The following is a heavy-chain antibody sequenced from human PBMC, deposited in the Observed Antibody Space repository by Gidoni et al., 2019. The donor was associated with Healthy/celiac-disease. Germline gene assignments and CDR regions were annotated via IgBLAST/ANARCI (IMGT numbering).Heavy chain of an antibody. CDR1: GFTFSDYY. V-gene: IGHV3-11*01. CDR2: ISSSGSTI. D-gene: IGHD3-10*01. J-gene: IGHJ6*02. Sequence: QVQLVESGGGLVKPGGSLRLSCAASGFTFSDYYMIWIRHAPGKGLDWVSYISSSGSTIYYAESVKGRFTISRDNAKNSLYLKMNSLRAEDTAVYYCARDFQSVVRGVMFWGTKDYYYYGMDVWGQGTTVTVSS. CDR3: ARDFQSVVRGVMFWGTKDYYYYGMDV.